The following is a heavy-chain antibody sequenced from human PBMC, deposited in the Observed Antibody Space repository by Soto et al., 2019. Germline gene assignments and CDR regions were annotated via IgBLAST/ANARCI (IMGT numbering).Heavy chain of an antibody. CDR3: ARGMYSSSSHYFDY. Sequence: PSETLSLTCAVYGGSFSGYYWSWIRQPPGKGLEWIGEINHRGSTNYNPSLKSRVTISVDTSKNQFSLKLSSVTAADTAVYYCARGMYSSSSHYFDYWGQGTLVTVSS. V-gene: IGHV4-34*01. CDR1: GGSFSGYY. J-gene: IGHJ4*02. CDR2: INHRGST. D-gene: IGHD6-6*01.